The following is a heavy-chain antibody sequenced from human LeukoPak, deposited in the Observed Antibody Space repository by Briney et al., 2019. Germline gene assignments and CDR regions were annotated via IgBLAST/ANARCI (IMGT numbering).Heavy chain of an antibody. J-gene: IGHJ4*02. CDR2: ISYDGSNK. V-gene: IGHV3-30*04. CDR3: ARDSFPPYYYGSGSYLVY. Sequence: GRSLRLSCAASGFTFSSYAMHWVRQAPGKGLEWVAVISYDGSNKYYADSVKGRFTISGDNSKNTLYLQMSSLRAEDTAVYYCARDSFPPYYYGSGSYLVYWGQGTLVTVSS. CDR1: GFTFSSYA. D-gene: IGHD3-10*01.